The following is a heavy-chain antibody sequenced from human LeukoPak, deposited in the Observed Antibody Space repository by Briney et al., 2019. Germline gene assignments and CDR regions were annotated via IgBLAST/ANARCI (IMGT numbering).Heavy chain of an antibody. V-gene: IGHV5-51*01. J-gene: IGHJ6*03. CDR3: ARLTRIDYGDFSYYYYYYMDV. D-gene: IGHD4-17*01. CDR1: GYSFTSYW. Sequence: GESLKISCKGSGYSFTSYWIGWVRQMPGKGLECMGIIYPGDSDTKYSPSFQGQVTISADKSNSTPYLQWSSLKASDTAMYYCARLTRIDYGDFSYYYYYYMDVWAKGTTVTISS. CDR2: IYPGDSDT.